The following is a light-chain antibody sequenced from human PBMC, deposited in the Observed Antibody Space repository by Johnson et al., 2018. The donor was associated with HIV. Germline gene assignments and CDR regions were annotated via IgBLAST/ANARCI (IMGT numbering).Light chain of an antibody. J-gene: IGLJ1*01. Sequence: QSVLTQPPSVSAAPGQKVTISCSGSSSNIGNNYVSWYQQLPGTAPKLLIYDNNKRPSGIPDRFSGSKSGTSATLGITGLQTGDEADYYCGTWDSSLSVDNYVLGTGTKVTVL. CDR2: DNN. CDR3: GTWDSSLSVDNYV. V-gene: IGLV1-51*01. CDR1: SSNIGNNY.